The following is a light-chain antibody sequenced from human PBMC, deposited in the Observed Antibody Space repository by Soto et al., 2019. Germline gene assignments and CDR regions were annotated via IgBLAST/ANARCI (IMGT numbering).Light chain of an antibody. CDR2: DAS. J-gene: IGKJ5*01. CDR1: QGISSW. V-gene: IGKV1-5*01. CDR3: QQYNSYPIT. Sequence: DIQMTQSPSSVSASVGDRVTITCRASQGISSWLAWYQQKPGKAPNLLIYDASSLESGVPSRFSGSGSGTEFTLTISSLQPDDFATYYCQQYNSYPITFGQGTRLEIK.